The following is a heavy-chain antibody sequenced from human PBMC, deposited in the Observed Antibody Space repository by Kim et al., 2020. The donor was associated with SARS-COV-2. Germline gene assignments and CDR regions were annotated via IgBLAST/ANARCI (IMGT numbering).Heavy chain of an antibody. CDR1: GGTFSSYA. CDR3: ARAYDLFLFDP. V-gene: IGHV1-69*04. Sequence: SVKVSCKASGGTFSSYAISWVRQAPGQGLEWMGRIIPILGIANYAQKFQGRVTITSDKSTSTAYMELSSLRSEATAAYYCARAYDLFLFDPWRQGTLVT. J-gene: IGHJ5*02. CDR2: IIPILGIA. D-gene: IGHD3-9*01.